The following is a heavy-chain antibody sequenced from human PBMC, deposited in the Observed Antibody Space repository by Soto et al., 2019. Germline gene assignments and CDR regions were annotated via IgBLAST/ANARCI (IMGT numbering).Heavy chain of an antibody. J-gene: IGHJ4*02. V-gene: IGHV3-33*07. CDR3: ARGPGFSSGYEFDY. CDR1: GFTFSNYG. Sequence: GGSLRLSCVTSGFTFSNYGMYWVRQAPRKGLEWVGVIWYDGSNTHYIDSVKGRFTISRDDSRNTVYLQMNSLTAEDTAVYYCARGPGFSSGYEFDYWGQGTLVTVSS. D-gene: IGHD5-18*01. CDR2: IWYDGSNT.